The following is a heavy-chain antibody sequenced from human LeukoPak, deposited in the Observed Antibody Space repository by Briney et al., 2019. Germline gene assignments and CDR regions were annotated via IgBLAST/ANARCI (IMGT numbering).Heavy chain of an antibody. CDR3: ARVWDRMGSGSDMGFDY. Sequence: PSQTLSLTCTVSGGSISSGGYYWSWIRQHPGKGLEWIGYIYYSGSTYYNPSLKSRVTISVDTSKNQFSLKLSSVTAADTAVYYCARVWDRMGSGSDMGFDYWGQGTLVTVSS. CDR1: GGSISSGGYY. CDR2: IYYSGST. J-gene: IGHJ4*02. V-gene: IGHV4-31*03. D-gene: IGHD3-10*01.